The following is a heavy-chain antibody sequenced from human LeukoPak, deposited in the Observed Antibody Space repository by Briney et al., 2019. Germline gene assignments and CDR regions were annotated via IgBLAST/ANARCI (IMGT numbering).Heavy chain of an antibody. J-gene: IGHJ6*03. CDR3: ARGTGYCSSTSCYGAYYYYYYYMGV. Sequence: PSETLSLTCAVYGGSFSGYYWSWIRQPPGKGLEWIGEINHSGSTNYNPSLKSRVTISVDTSKNQFSLKLSSVTAADTAVYYCARGTGYCSSTSCYGAYYYYYYYMGVWGKGTTVTVSS. CDR2: INHSGST. V-gene: IGHV4-34*01. CDR1: GGSFSGYY. D-gene: IGHD2-2*01.